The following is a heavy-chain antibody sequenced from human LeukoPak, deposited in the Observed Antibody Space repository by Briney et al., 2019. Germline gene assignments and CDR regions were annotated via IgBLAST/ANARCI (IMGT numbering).Heavy chain of an antibody. CDR3: AKDFTQHQGLYYFDY. CDR2: ISPSGRNT. J-gene: IGHJ4*02. V-gene: IGHV3-23*01. CDR1: GFTFSSYG. D-gene: IGHD2-2*01. Sequence: PGGSLRLSCAASGFTFSSYGMSWVRQAPGKGLEWVSAISPSGRNTYYADSVKGRFIISRDNSKNMLYLQMSSLRAEDTAVYYCAKDFTQHQGLYYFDYWGQGTLVTVSS.